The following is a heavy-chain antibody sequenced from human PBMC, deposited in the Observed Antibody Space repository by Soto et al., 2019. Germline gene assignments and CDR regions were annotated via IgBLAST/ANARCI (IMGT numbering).Heavy chain of an antibody. D-gene: IGHD6-13*01. Sequence: QLQLQESGPGLVEPSETLSLTCTVSGGSISSSSYYWGWIRQPPGKGLEWIGSIYYSGSTYYNPSLKSRVTISVDTSKNQFSLKLSSVTAADTAVYYCARRGGAAAGTAFDYWGQGTLVTVSS. V-gene: IGHV4-39*01. CDR3: ARRGGAAAGTAFDY. J-gene: IGHJ4*02. CDR1: GGSISSSSYY. CDR2: IYYSGST.